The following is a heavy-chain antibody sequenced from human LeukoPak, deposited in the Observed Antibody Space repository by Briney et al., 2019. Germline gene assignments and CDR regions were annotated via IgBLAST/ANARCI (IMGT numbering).Heavy chain of an antibody. CDR1: GGSISSYY. V-gene: IGHV4-59*01. D-gene: IGHD3-9*01. CDR2: IYYSGST. Sequence: SETLSLTCTVSGGSISSYYWSWIRQPPGKGLEWIGYIYYSGSTNYNPSLKSRVTISVDTSKNQFSLKLSSVTAADTAVYYCARESTYYDILTGYSPLYYFDYWGQGTLVTVSS. CDR3: ARESTYYDILTGYSPLYYFDY. J-gene: IGHJ4*02.